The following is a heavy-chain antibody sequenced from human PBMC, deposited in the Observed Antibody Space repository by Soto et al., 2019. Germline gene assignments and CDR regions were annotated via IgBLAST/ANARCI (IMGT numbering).Heavy chain of an antibody. CDR2: ISGSGGST. CDR3: AKDRIAARPRNNWFDP. J-gene: IGHJ5*02. V-gene: IGHV3-23*01. CDR1: GFTFSSYA. Sequence: GGSLRLSCAASGFTFSSYAMSWVRQAPGKGLEWVSAISGSGGSTYYADSVKGRFTISRDNSKNTLYLQMNSLRAEDTAVYYCAKDRIAARPRNNWFDPWGQGTLVTVSS. D-gene: IGHD6-6*01.